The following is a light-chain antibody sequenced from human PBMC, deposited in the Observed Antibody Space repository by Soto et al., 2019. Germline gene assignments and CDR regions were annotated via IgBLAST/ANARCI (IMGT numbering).Light chain of an antibody. CDR2: AAS. CDR1: QSVGTY. J-gene: IGKJ1*01. V-gene: IGKV1-17*01. CDR3: LQHNSYPRT. Sequence: ERVTLSCRASQSVGTYLSWYQQKPGKAPKRLIYAASSLQSGVPSRFSGSGSGTEFTLTISSLQPEDFATYYCLQHNSYPRTFGQGTKVDI.